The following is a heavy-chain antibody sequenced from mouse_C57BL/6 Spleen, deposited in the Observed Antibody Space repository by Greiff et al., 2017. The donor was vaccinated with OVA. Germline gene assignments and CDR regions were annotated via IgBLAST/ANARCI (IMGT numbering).Heavy chain of an antibody. Sequence: QVQLQQSGPELVKPGASVKISCKASGYAFSSSWMNWVKQRPGKGLEWIGRIYPGDGDTNYNGKFKGKATLTADKSSSTAYMQLSSLTSEDSAVYCCARRSSGYYFDYWGQGTTLTVSS. J-gene: IGHJ2*01. D-gene: IGHD3-2*02. CDR2: IYPGDGDT. CDR3: ARRSSGYYFDY. V-gene: IGHV1-82*01. CDR1: GYAFSSSW.